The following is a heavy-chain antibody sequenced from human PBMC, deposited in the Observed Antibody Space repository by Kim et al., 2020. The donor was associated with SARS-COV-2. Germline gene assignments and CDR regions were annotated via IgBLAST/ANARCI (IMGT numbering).Heavy chain of an antibody. Sequence: GESLKISCKGSGYSFTSYWISWVRQMPGKGLEWMGRIDPSDSYTNYSPSFQGHITISADKSISTAYLQWSSLKASDTAMYYCARRYFDWLGHNWYFDLWGRGTLVTVSS. CDR1: GYSFTSYW. D-gene: IGHD3-9*01. J-gene: IGHJ2*01. V-gene: IGHV5-10-1*01. CDR3: ARRYFDWLGHNWYFDL. CDR2: IDPSDSYT.